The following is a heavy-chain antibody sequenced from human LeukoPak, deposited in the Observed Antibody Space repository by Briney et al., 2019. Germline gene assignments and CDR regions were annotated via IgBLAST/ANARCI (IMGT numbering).Heavy chain of an antibody. CDR3: AYCGGDCYSDIWFDP. D-gene: IGHD2-21*02. CDR2: IIPIFGTA. CDR1: GGTFSSYA. J-gene: IGHJ5*02. V-gene: IGHV1-69*01. Sequence: GSSVKVSCKASGGTFSSYAISWVRQAPGQGLEWMGGIIPIFGTANYAQKFQGRVTITADESTSTAYTELSSLRSEDTAVYYCAYCGGDCYSDIWFDPWGQGTLVTVSS.